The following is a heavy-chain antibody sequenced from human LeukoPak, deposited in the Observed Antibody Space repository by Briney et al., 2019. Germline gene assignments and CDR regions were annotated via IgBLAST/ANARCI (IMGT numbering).Heavy chain of an antibody. V-gene: IGHV3-23*01. CDR3: AKDTSRKQVASGY. J-gene: IGHJ4*02. D-gene: IGHD6-13*01. Sequence: GGSLRLSCAASGFTFSSYAMSWVRQAPGKGLEWVSAISGSGGGTYYADSVKGRFTISRDNSKDTLYLQMNSLRAEDTAVYYCAKDTSRKQVASGYWGQGTLVTVSS. CDR1: GFTFSSYA. CDR2: ISGSGGGT.